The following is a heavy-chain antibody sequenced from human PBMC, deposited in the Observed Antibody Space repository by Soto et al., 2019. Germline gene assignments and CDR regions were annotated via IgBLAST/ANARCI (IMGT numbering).Heavy chain of an antibody. Sequence: XSVKVSCKASGYTFSGYYIHWVRQAPGQGLEWMGWINPNSGGTNYAQRFQGWVTMTRDRSISTAYMELSRLKSDDTAVYYCARVGGGLASLGYYGMDAWGQGTTVTV. V-gene: IGHV1-2*04. J-gene: IGHJ6*02. CDR2: INPNSGGT. CDR3: ARVGGGLASLGYYGMDA. CDR1: GYTFSGYY. D-gene: IGHD3-10*01.